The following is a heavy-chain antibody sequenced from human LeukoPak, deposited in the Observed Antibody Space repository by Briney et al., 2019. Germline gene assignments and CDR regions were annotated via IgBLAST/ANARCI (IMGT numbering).Heavy chain of an antibody. CDR1: GFTFSDYY. CDR3: ARAERTIFGVAINYAFDI. J-gene: IGHJ3*02. D-gene: IGHD3-3*01. Sequence: GGSLRLSCAASGFTFSDYYMSWIRQAPGKGLEWVSYISSSGSTIYYADSVKGRFTISRDNAKNSLYLQINSLRAEDTAVYYCARAERTIFGVAINYAFDIWGQGTMVTVSS. CDR2: ISSSGSTI. V-gene: IGHV3-11*01.